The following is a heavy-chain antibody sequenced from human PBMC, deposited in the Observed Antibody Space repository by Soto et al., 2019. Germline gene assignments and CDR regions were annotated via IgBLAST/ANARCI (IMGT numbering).Heavy chain of an antibody. D-gene: IGHD2-15*01. CDR3: ARIKVGGRDLDYFDS. J-gene: IGHJ4*02. CDR1: GGSISTYNYF. V-gene: IGHV4-30-4*01. Sequence: PSETRSPTCTGSGGSISTYNYFWCWIRQPQGKGLEWIGYIYSSGTTYYNSSLKSRLIISMDTSKSNFSLRLSSVTAADTAVFYCARIKVGGRDLDYFDSWALGTVVPVSS. CDR2: IYSSGTT.